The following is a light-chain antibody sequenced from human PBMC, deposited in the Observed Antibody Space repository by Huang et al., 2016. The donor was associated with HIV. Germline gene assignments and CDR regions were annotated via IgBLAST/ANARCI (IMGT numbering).Light chain of an antibody. V-gene: IGKV3-11*01. CDR3: QQRSNWLT. J-gene: IGKJ4*01. CDR1: QNIGNY. CDR2: DTS. Sequence: IVLTQSPATLSLSPGDRATLSCRASQNIGNYLAWYQQKPGQAPRLLIYDTSNRATGIPARFRGGGSGTDFTLTISSLEPEDFAVYFCQQRSNWLTFGGGTKVETK.